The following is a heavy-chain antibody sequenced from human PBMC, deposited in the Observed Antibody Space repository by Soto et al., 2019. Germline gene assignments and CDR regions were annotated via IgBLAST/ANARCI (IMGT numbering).Heavy chain of an antibody. CDR3: AKDIGVYSAWYYAMDV. Sequence: GGSLRLSCAASGFIFNTYWMQWVRQAPGKGLVWVSRVNNDGTITTYADSVRGRFTISRDNAKNTLYLEMNSLRDEDTAVYYCAKDIGVYSAWYYAMDVWGQGTTVTVSS. J-gene: IGHJ6*02. CDR2: VNNDGTIT. D-gene: IGHD6-19*01. CDR1: GFIFNTYW. V-gene: IGHV3-74*03.